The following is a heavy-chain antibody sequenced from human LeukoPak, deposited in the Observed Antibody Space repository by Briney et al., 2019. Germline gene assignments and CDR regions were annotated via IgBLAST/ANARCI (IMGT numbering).Heavy chain of an antibody. J-gene: IGHJ4*02. CDR3: ARGDSNYVH. V-gene: IGHV4-59*01. CDR2: IHYSGST. Sequence: PSETLSLTXTVSGVSISSYYWSWIRQPPGKGLEWIGYIHYSGSTNYNPSLKSRVTTSVDTSKNQFSLKLTSVTAADTAVYYCARGDSNYVHWGQGTLVTVSS. CDR1: GVSISSYY. D-gene: IGHD4-11*01.